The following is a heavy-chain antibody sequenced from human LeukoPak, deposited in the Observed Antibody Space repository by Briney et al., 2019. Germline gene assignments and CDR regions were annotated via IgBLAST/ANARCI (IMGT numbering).Heavy chain of an antibody. CDR2: INPNSGGT. CDR1: GYTFTGYY. J-gene: IGHJ3*02. Sequence: ASVKVSCKASGYTFTGYYMHWVRQAPGQGLEWMGWINPNSGGTKYAEKFQGGVTMTRDTSISTAYMELSRLRSDDTAVYYCAKDISRYYDDAFDIWGQGTMVTVSS. V-gene: IGHV1-2*02. D-gene: IGHD3-22*01. CDR3: AKDISRYYDDAFDI.